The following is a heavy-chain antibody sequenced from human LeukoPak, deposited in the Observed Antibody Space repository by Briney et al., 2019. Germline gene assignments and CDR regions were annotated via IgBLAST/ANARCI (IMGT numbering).Heavy chain of an antibody. CDR1: GYTFTSYY. J-gene: IGHJ4*02. CDR2: INPSGGST. V-gene: IGHV1-46*01. D-gene: IGHD1-26*01. CDR3: ARDMVGPVVYHSPFDY. Sequence: ASVKVSCKASGYTFTSYYMHWVRQAPGQGLEWMGIINPSGGSTSYAQEFQGRVTMTRDTSTSTVYMELSSLRSEDTAVYYCARDMVGPVVYHSPFDYWGQGTLVTVSS.